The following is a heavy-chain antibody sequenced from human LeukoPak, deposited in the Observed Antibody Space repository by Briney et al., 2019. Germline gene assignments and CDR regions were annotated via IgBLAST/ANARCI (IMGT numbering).Heavy chain of an antibody. CDR2: IYTSGST. Sequence: SETLSLTCTVSGGSISSGSYYWSWIRQPAGKGLEWIGRIYTSGSTNYNPSLKSRVTMSVDTSKNQFSLKLSSVTAADTAVYYCARSLLPAPAYYDFWSGYPDAFDIWGQGTMVTVSS. CDR3: ARSLLPAPAYYDFWSGYPDAFDI. CDR1: GGSISSGSYY. D-gene: IGHD3-3*01. J-gene: IGHJ3*02. V-gene: IGHV4-61*02.